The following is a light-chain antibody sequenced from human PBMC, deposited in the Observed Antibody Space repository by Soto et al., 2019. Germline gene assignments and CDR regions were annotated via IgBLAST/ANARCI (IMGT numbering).Light chain of an antibody. Sequence: DIQMTQSPSSVSASVGDRVTITCRASQGISSWLAWYQKKPGKDPKLLIYAASSLQSGVPSRFSGSGSGTDFNLTISRLQTEDFATYYCQQANSFTLTVGGGTKVDIK. V-gene: IGKV1D-12*01. CDR3: QQANSFTLT. J-gene: IGKJ4*01. CDR2: AAS. CDR1: QGISSW.